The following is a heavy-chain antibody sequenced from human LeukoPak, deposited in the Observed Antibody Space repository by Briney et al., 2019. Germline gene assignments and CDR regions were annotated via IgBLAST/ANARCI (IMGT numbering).Heavy chain of an antibody. D-gene: IGHD6-19*01. V-gene: IGHV3-7*04. Sequence: GGSLRLSCAASGFTFSSYWMSWVRQAPGKGLEWVANIRQDGSEKYYVDSVKGRFTISRGNAKNSLYLQMNSLRAEDTAVYYCARDQGIAVARNNWFDPWGQGTLVTVSA. J-gene: IGHJ5*02. CDR1: GFTFSSYW. CDR3: ARDQGIAVARNNWFDP. CDR2: IRQDGSEK.